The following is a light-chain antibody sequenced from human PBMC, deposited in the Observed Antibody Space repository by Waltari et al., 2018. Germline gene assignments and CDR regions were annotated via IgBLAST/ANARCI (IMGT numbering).Light chain of an antibody. CDR2: DAS. Sequence: IVMTQSPATLSVSPVERATLSCRASQYVSNNIAWYQQRPGQAPRLLIYDASTRATGIPVRFSGSGSGTEFTLTISSLQSEDFALYYCQQYNDWPALTFGGGTKVEIK. V-gene: IGKV3D-15*01. CDR3: QQYNDWPALT. J-gene: IGKJ4*01. CDR1: QYVSNN.